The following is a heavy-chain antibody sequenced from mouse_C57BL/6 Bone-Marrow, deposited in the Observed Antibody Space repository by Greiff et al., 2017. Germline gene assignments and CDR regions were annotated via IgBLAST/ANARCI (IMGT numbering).Heavy chain of an antibody. CDR1: GYNFTSYW. D-gene: IGHD1-1*01. CDR2: IDPNSGGT. Sequence: QVQLQQSGAELVKPGASVKLSCKASGYNFTSYWMHWVKQRPGRGLEWIGRIDPNSGGTKYNEKFKSKATLTVDKPSSTAYMQLSSLTSEDSAVYYCASRPPTVAPWYFDFWGTGTTVTVSS. CDR3: ASRPPTVAPWYFDF. V-gene: IGHV1-72*01. J-gene: IGHJ1*03.